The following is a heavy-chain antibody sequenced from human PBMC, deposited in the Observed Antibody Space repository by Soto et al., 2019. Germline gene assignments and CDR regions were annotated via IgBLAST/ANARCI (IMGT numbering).Heavy chain of an antibody. D-gene: IGHD3-22*01. CDR2: IYWNDDK. Sequence: SGPTLVNPTQTLTLTCTFSGFSLSTSGVGVGWIRQPPGKALEWLALIYWNDDKRYSPSLKSRLTITKDTSKNQVVLTMTNMDGVHTPTYYCAQRVGYYYDSKGYYHWGQGTLVTVYS. V-gene: IGHV2-5*01. CDR1: GFSLSTSGVG. CDR3: AQRVGYYYDSKGYYH. J-gene: IGHJ5*02.